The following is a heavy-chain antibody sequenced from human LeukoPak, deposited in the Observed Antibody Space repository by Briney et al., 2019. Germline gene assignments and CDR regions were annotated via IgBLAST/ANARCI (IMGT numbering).Heavy chain of an antibody. CDR2: IIPIFGTA. J-gene: IGHJ3*02. CDR1: GGTFSSYA. V-gene: IGHV1-69*05. CDR3: ALTRSSSWCDAFDI. D-gene: IGHD6-13*01. Sequence: SVKVSCKASGGTFSSYAISWVRQAPGQGLEWMGGIIPIFGTANYAQKFQGRVTITTDESTSTAYMELSSLRSEDTAVYYCALTRSSSWCDAFDIWGQGTMVTVSS.